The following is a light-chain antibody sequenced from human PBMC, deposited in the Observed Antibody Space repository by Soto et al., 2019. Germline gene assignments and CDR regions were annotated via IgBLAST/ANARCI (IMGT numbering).Light chain of an antibody. CDR2: DAS. V-gene: IGKV3-15*01. Sequence: EVVLTQSPATLSLSPGERATLSCRASQSVSSHLAWHQQKPGQPPRLLIYDASTRATGIPARFSGSGSGTEFTLTISSLQSEDFAVYYCQHYNHWPHTFGQGTKLEIK. J-gene: IGKJ2*01. CDR3: QHYNHWPHT. CDR1: QSVSSH.